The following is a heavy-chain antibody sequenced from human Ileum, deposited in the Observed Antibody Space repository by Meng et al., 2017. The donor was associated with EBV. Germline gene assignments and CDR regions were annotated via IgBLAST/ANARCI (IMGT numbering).Heavy chain of an antibody. CDR3: ARDCLAGYTSGWQFDY. CDR1: GYTFTSYY. Sequence: QVQLVQSGAEGKKPXXXXXXXCKASGYTFTSYYIHWVRQAPGQGLEWMGIINPSTGTTTYAQNLQGRVTMTRDTSTSTVYMELSSLRSEDTAVYYCARDCLAGYTSGWQFDYWGQGTLVTVSS. CDR2: INPSTGTT. D-gene: IGHD6-19*01. V-gene: IGHV1-46*04. J-gene: IGHJ4*02.